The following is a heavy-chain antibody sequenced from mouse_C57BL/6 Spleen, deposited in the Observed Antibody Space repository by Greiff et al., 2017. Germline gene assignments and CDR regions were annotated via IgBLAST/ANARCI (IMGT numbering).Heavy chain of an antibody. CDR3: ARWGVVASFDY. D-gene: IGHD1-1*01. Sequence: EVKLVESGGGLVQPGGSLSLSCAASGFTFTDYYMSWVRQPPGKALEWLGFIRNKANGYTTEYSASVKGRFTISRDNSQSILYLQMNALRAEDSATYYCARWGVVASFDYWGQGTTLTVSS. CDR2: IRNKANGYTT. J-gene: IGHJ2*01. CDR1: GFTFTDYY. V-gene: IGHV7-3*01.